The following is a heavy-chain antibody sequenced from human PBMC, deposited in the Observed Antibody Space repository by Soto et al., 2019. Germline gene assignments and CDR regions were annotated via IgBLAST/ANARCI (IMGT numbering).Heavy chain of an antibody. CDR1: GGSISSGDYY. V-gene: IGHV4-30-4*01. CDR3: ARRLGYYPDNDAFDI. D-gene: IGHD3-22*01. CDR2: IYYSGST. J-gene: IGHJ3*02. Sequence: SETLSLTCTVSGGSISSGDYYWSWIRQPPGKGLEWIGYIYYSGSTYYNPSLKSRVTISVDTSKSQFSLKLSSVTAADTAVYYCARRLGYYPDNDAFDIWGQGTMVTVSS.